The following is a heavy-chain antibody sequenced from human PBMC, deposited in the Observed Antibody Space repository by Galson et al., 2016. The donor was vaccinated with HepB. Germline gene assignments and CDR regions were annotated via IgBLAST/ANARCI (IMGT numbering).Heavy chain of an antibody. V-gene: IGHV3-33*01. D-gene: IGHD2-15*01. J-gene: IGHJ2*01. CDR2: IWYDENNK. CDR3: ARGVLLRYFDL. CDR1: GFTFSNYG. Sequence: SLRLSCAVSGFTFSNYGMHWVRQAPGKGLEWVAVIWYDENNKNYADSVKGRFTISRDISKNTLYLQMNSLRVEDTAVYYCARGVLLRYFDLWGRGTLVTVSS.